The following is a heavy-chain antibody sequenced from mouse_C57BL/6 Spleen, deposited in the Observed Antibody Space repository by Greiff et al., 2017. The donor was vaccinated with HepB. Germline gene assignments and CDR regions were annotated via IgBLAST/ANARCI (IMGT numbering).Heavy chain of an antibody. Sequence: EVQLQQSGPELVKPGASVKIPCKASGYTFTDYNMDWVKQSHGKSLDWLGDINPNNVGTIYHQKFKGKATLTVDKSSSTAYMELRSLTSEDTAVYDCARIPKYYCSSYKYVDVGGTVTTVNVAS. CDR3: ARIPKYYCSSYKYVDV. CDR2: INPNNVGT. D-gene: IGHD1-1*01. V-gene: IGHV1-18*01. J-gene: IGHJ1*03. CDR1: GYTFTDYN.